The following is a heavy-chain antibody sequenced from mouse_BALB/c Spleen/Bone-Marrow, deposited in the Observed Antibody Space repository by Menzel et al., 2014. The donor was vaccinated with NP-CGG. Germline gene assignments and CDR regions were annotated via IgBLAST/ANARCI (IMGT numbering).Heavy chain of an antibody. Sequence: QVQLQQSGAELAKPGASVKMSCKASGYTFTRYWMHWVKQRPGQGLEWIGYINPSTGYTEYNQKFKDKATLTADKSSSTAYMQLSSLTSEDSAVYYCVCGNYYLVYWGQGTLVTVSA. D-gene: IGHD2-1*01. V-gene: IGHV1-7*01. CDR2: INPSTGYT. J-gene: IGHJ3*01. CDR3: VCGNYYLVY. CDR1: GYTFTRYW.